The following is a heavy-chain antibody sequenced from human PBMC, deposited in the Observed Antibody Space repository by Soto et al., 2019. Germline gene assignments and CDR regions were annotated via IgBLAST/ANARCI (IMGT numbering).Heavy chain of an antibody. CDR3: ARDGGVYDYSPFAY. J-gene: IGHJ4*02. CDR1: GGTFSSYA. CDR2: IIPIFGTA. Sequence: QVQLVQSGAEVKKPGSSVKVSCKASGGTFSSYAISWVRQAPGQGLEWMGGIIPIFGTANYGQKFQGRVTITADESTSTAYRELSSLRSEDTAVYYCARDGGVYDYSPFAYWGQGTLVTVSS. D-gene: IGHD4-4*01. V-gene: IGHV1-69*12.